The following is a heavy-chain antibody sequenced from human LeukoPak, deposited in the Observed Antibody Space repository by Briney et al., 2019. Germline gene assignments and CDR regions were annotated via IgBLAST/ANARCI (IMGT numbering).Heavy chain of an antibody. CDR3: ARGPTIDYDILTGYYYFDY. CDR1: RGSFSGYY. D-gene: IGHD3-9*01. V-gene: IGHV4-34*01. J-gene: IGHJ4*02. CDR2: INHSGTT. Sequence: SETLSLTCAVYRGSFSGYYWTWIRQSPGKGLEWIGEINHSGTTNYNPSLKSRVTISIDTSKNQFSLKLTSVTAADTAVYYCARGPTIDYDILTGYYYFDYWGQGTLVTVPS.